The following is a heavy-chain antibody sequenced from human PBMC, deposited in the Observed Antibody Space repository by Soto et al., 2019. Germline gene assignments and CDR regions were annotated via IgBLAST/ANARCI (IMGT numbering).Heavy chain of an antibody. CDR3: ARPVGGTQTFNWFDP. CDR1: GGSISSSSYF. J-gene: IGHJ5*02. CDR2: IYYSGNT. D-gene: IGHD1-26*01. V-gene: IGHV4-39*01. Sequence: QLQLQESGPGLVKPSEPLSLTCTVSGGSISSSSYFWGWIRQPPGKGLEWIGSIYYSGNTYYSPSLKSRVTISADTSKTQFSLKLSSVTAADTAVYYCARPVGGTQTFNWFDPWGQGTLVTVSS.